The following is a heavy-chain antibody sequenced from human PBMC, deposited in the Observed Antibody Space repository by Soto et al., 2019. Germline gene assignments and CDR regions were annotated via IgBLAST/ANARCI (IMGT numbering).Heavy chain of an antibody. D-gene: IGHD1-26*01. CDR2: FYPGDSDT. Sequence: GESLKISCKASGYSFTSYWDAWVRQMPGKGLEWMGVFYPGDSDTRYSPSFQGQVTISGDKSISTAYLQWCGLQASDTAIYYCARGSGSYAAGFDYWGPGTLVTVSS. J-gene: IGHJ4*02. V-gene: IGHV5-51*01. CDR3: ARGSGSYAAGFDY. CDR1: GYSFTSYW.